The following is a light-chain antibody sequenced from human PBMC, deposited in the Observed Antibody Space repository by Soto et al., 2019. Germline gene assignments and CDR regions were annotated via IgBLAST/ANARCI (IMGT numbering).Light chain of an antibody. CDR2: EDN. CDR1: SSNVGSYKL. Sequence: QSVLTQPASVSASPGQSITISCTGTSSNVGSYKLVSWYQQHPGKAPKLIIYEDNKRPSGVSNRFSGSKSGNTASLTISGLQAEDEADYYCCSYAGSTTFVFGGGTKLTVL. CDR3: CSYAGSTTFV. V-gene: IGLV2-23*02. J-gene: IGLJ2*01.